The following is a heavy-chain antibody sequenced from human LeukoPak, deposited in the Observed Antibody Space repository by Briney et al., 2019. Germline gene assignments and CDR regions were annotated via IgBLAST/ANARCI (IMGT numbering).Heavy chain of an antibody. J-gene: IGHJ4*02. CDR1: GFTFSSYA. CDR3: ASSQSSSLDY. Sequence: GGSVRLSCAASGFTFSSYAMHWVRQAPGKGLEWVAVISYDGSNKYYADSVKGRFTISRDNSKNTLYLQMNSLRAEDTAVYYCASSQSSSLDYWGQGTLVTVSS. V-gene: IGHV3-30-3*01. D-gene: IGHD6-13*01. CDR2: ISYDGSNK.